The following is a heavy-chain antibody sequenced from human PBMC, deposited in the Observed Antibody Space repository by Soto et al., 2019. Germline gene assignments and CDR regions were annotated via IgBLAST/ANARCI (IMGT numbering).Heavy chain of an antibody. CDR2: INPESTTI. CDR1: GFTFSKFW. Sequence: DVHMVESGGGLVQPGGSLRLSCTASGFTFSKFWMHWVRQVPGKGLVWVSRINPESTTINYAAAVEGRFTISRDNAQNTLYLQMSSLIVEDSAVYYCTRDTFGDEDYWGQGIPVTVSS. J-gene: IGHJ4*02. D-gene: IGHD4-17*01. V-gene: IGHV3-74*01. CDR3: TRDTFGDEDY.